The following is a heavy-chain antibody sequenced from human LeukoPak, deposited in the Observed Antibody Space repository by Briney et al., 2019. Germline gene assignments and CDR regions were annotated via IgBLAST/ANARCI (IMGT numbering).Heavy chain of an antibody. CDR3: ARDLVATIRGWFDP. V-gene: IGHV3-21*01. CDR1: GFTFSSYS. Sequence: GGSLRLSCAASGFTFSSYSMNWVRQAPGKGLEWVSSISSSSSYIYYADSVKGRFTISRDNAKNSLYLQMNSQRAEDTAVYYCARDLVATIRGWFDPWGQGTLVTVSS. D-gene: IGHD5-12*01. CDR2: ISSSSSYI. J-gene: IGHJ5*02.